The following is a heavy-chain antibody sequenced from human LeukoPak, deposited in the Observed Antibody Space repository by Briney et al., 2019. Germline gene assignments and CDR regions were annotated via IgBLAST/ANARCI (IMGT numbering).Heavy chain of an antibody. Sequence: RASVKVSCKASGYTFTSYDINWVRQATGQGLEWMGWMNPNSGNTGYAQKFQGRVTMTRNTSISTAYMELSSLRSEDTAVYYCARANYDSSGYYYYYMDVWGKGTTVTISS. D-gene: IGHD3-22*01. CDR2: MNPNSGNT. J-gene: IGHJ6*03. V-gene: IGHV1-8*01. CDR3: ARANYDSSGYYYYYMDV. CDR1: GYTFTSYD.